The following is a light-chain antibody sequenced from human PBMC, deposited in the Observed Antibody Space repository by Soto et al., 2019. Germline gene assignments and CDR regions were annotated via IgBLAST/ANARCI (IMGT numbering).Light chain of an antibody. V-gene: IGKV1-5*01. CDR3: YELNSYPAGK. J-gene: IGKJ1*01. CDR1: QSISSW. Sequence: IRMIQSDWTMAVYVEDIDTITCRASQSISSWLAWYQQKPGKAPKLLIYAASTLQSGVPSRFIGSGSGTDFTLTIISLQHEDFATYYSYELNSYPAGKFAQGTKVDNK. CDR2: AAS.